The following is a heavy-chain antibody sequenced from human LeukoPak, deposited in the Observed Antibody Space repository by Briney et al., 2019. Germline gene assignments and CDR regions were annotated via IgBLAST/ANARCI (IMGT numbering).Heavy chain of an antibody. CDR2: IYYSGST. Sequence: SETLSLTCTVSGGSISSSSYYWAWIRQPPGKGLEWIGSIYYSGSTYYNPSLKSRVTISVDTSKNQFSLKLSSVTAADTAVYYCARDGGSGYPFDYWGQGTLVTVSS. CDR1: GGSISSSSYY. J-gene: IGHJ4*02. CDR3: ARDGGSGYPFDY. D-gene: IGHD3-22*01. V-gene: IGHV4-39*07.